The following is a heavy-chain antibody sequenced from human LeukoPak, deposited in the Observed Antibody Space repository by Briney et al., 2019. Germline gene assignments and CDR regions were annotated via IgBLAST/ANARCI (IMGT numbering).Heavy chain of an antibody. D-gene: IGHD6-13*01. Sequence: GESLKISCKGSGYSFTSYWIAWMRQMPGKGLEWMGIVNPADSDTRYSPSFQGQVTISADKSISTAYLQWSSLQASDTAMYYCATVPRIPAVGNTEYFQYWGQGTLVTVSS. V-gene: IGHV5-51*01. CDR3: ATVPRIPAVGNTEYFQY. J-gene: IGHJ1*01. CDR2: VNPADSDT. CDR1: GYSFTSYW.